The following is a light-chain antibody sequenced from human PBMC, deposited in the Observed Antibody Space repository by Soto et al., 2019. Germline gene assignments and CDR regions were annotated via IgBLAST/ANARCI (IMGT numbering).Light chain of an antibody. J-gene: IGLJ2*01. CDR3: QSYDSTLSAPI. CDR2: ENN. Sequence: QSVLTQPPSVSGAPGQRVTISCSGSSSNIGTGYDVHWYQQLPEAAPKLLIYENNNRPSGVPDRFSGSRSGTSASLAITGLEADDEADYYCQSYDSTLSAPIFGGGTSSPS. V-gene: IGLV1-40*01. CDR1: SSNIGTGYD.